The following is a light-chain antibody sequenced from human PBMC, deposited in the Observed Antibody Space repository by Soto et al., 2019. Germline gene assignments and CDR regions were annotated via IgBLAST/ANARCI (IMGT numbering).Light chain of an antibody. CDR3: ATWDDNLSGVI. Sequence: QSVLTQPPSTSGTPGQRVTISCSGSSSNIGSNFLYWYQQLPGTAPKLLIYRNNQRPSGVPARFSVSKSGTSASLAISGLRSEDEAAYDCATWDDNLSGVIFGGGTKLTVL. V-gene: IGLV1-47*01. CDR2: RNN. J-gene: IGLJ2*01. CDR1: SSNIGSNF.